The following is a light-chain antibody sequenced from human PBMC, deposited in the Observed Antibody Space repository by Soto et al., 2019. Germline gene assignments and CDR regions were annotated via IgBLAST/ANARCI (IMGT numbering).Light chain of an antibody. CDR1: QSVSNN. Sequence: EIVLTQSPGTLSLSPGERATLSCRASQSVSNNYLAWYQQKPGQAPRLLIYGASTRATGVPDRFSGSGSGTEFTLTISSLQSEDFALYYCQQYNNWPITFGQGTRLEIK. V-gene: IGKV3-15*01. J-gene: IGKJ5*01. CDR2: GAS. CDR3: QQYNNWPIT.